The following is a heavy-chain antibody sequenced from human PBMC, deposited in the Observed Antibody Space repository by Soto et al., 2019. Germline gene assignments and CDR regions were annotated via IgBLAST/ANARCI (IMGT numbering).Heavy chain of an antibody. J-gene: IGHJ4*02. Sequence: SGPTLVNPTQTLTLTCTFSGFSLSTSGMCVSWIRQPPGKALEWLARIDWDDDKYYSTSLKTRLTISKDTSKNQVVLTMTNMDPVDAATYYCAHSNYIVAYSTFGYWGQGTLVTVSS. CDR1: GFSLSTSGMC. D-gene: IGHD5-12*01. CDR2: IDWDDDK. V-gene: IGHV2-70*12. CDR3: AHSNYIVAYSTFGY.